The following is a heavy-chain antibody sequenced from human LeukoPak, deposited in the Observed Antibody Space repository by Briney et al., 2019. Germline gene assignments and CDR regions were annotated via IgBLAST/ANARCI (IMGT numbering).Heavy chain of an antibody. CDR1: GFTFSRYA. J-gene: IGHJ6*02. D-gene: IGHD3-9*01. CDR2: IGGLGAST. Sequence: PGGSLRLPCEASGFTFSRYAMTWVRQAPGKGLEWVSTIGGLGASTNYGDSVKGRFTISRDNSKDTLYLQMNNLRVEDTAVYYCAKDRDIILTGHGMDVWGQGTTVTVSS. CDR3: AKDRDIILTGHGMDV. V-gene: IGHV3-23*01.